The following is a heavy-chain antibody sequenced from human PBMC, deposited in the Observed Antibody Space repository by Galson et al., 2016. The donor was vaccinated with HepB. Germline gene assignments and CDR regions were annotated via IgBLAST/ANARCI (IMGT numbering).Heavy chain of an antibody. CDR2: VYYSGST. CDR3: ARQVDSRGWFYFDY. J-gene: IGHJ4*02. V-gene: IGHV4-39*01. D-gene: IGHD6-19*01. CDR1: GGSINSAAYY. Sequence: SETLSLTCTVSGGSINSAAYYWGWIRQPPGKGLDWIGSVYYSGSTFYNPSLKSRVTISVDTSKNQLSLKLTSVTAADTAVYYCARQVDSRGWFYFDYWAQGTLVTVSS.